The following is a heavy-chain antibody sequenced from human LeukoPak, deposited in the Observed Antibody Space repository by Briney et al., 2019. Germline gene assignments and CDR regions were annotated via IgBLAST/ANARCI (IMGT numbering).Heavy chain of an antibody. CDR3: ARDRGDCWFDP. CDR1: GFTFSSYS. D-gene: IGHD3-10*01. Sequence: GGSLRPSCAASGFTFSSYSMNWVRQAPGKGLEWVSSISSSSRYIYYADPVKGRFHISRDNAKNSLYLQMNNLRAEDTAVYYCARDRGDCWFDPWGQGTLVTVSS. J-gene: IGHJ5*02. V-gene: IGHV3-21*01. CDR2: ISSSSRYI.